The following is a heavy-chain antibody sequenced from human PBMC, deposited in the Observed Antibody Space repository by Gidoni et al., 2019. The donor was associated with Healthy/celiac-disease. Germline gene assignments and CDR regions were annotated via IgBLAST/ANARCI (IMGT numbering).Heavy chain of an antibody. Sequence: EVQLVESGGGLVKPGGSLRLSCAASGFTFSNAWMSWVRQAPGKGLGWVGRIKSKTDGGTTDYAAPVKGRFTISRDDSKNTLYLQMNSLKTEDTAVYYCTTDLGAEYFQHWGQGTLVTVSS. V-gene: IGHV3-15*01. J-gene: IGHJ1*01. CDR1: GFTFSNAW. CDR2: IKSKTDGGTT. CDR3: TTDLGAEYFQH.